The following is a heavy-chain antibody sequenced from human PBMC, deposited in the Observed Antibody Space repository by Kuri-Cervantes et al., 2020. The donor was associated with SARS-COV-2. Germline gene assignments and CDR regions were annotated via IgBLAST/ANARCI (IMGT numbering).Heavy chain of an antibody. V-gene: IGHV1-46*01. D-gene: IGHD1-1*01. CDR2: INPSGGST. CDR3: AREDWNDAGVFDY. J-gene: IGHJ4*02. CDR1: GYTFTSYY. Sequence: ASVKVSCKASGYTFTSYYMHWVRQAPGQGLEWMGIINPSGGSTSYAQKFQGRVTMTRDTSTSTVYMELSSLRSDDTAAYYCAREDWNDAGVFDYWGQGTLVTVSS.